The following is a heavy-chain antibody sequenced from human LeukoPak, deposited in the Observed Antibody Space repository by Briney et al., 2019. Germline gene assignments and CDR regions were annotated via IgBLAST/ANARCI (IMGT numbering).Heavy chain of an antibody. J-gene: IGHJ6*02. CDR1: GFTFTAFE. V-gene: IGHV3-48*03. Sequence: GGSLRLSCAASGFTFTAFEMNWVRQSPGKGLEWISYISGDGYTKHFADSVRGRFTISRDNAKNSLYPQMNSLRAEDTAVYYCARDAVVYSYYGMDVWGQGTTVTVSS. CDR2: ISGDGYTK. CDR3: ARDAVVYSYYGMDV. D-gene: IGHD3-22*01.